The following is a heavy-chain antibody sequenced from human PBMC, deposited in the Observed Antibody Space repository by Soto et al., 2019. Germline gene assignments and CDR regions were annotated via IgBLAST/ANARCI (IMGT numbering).Heavy chain of an antibody. CDR1: GFTFSSYA. CDR2: ISGSGGST. CDR3: AKDHLYCTNGVCYTEYYFDY. V-gene: IGHV3-23*01. J-gene: IGHJ4*02. D-gene: IGHD2-8*01. Sequence: GGSLRLSCAASGFTFSSYAMSWVRQAPGKGLEWVSAISGSGGSTYYADSVKGRFTISRDNAKNTLYLQMNSLRAEDTAIYYCAKDHLYCTNGVCYTEYYFDYWGQGTLVTVSS.